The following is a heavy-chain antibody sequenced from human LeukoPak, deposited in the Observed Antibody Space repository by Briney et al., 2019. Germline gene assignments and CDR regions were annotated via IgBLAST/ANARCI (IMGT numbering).Heavy chain of an antibody. J-gene: IGHJ4*02. CDR2: ISNDGRTT. Sequence: GGSLRLSCAASGFTFSDYYMNWIRQAPGKGLEWVSYISNDGRTTFYADSVKGRFTVSRDNAKKSMYLQMNSLRAEDTAVYYCAGGVDITSFWGQGTLVTVSS. D-gene: IGHD5-12*01. CDR1: GFTFSDYY. V-gene: IGHV3-11*01. CDR3: AGGVDITSF.